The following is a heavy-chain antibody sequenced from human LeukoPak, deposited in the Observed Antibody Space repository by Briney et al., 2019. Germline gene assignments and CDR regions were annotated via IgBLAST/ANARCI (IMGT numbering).Heavy chain of an antibody. J-gene: IGHJ4*02. CDR1: GFIFSTYA. D-gene: IGHD3-22*01. Sequence: GGSLRLSCAASGFIFSTYAMTWVRQAPGKGLEWVSVISASGTNTDYADSVKGRFTISRDNAKNSLYLQMNSLRAEDTAVYYCARDGTRYYDSSGYYSPYFDYWGQGTLVTVSS. V-gene: IGHV3-21*01. CDR3: ARDGTRYYDSSGYYSPYFDY. CDR2: ISASGTNT.